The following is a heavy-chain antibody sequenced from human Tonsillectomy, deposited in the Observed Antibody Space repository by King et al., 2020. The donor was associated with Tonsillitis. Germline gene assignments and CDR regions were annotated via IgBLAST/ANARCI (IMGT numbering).Heavy chain of an antibody. V-gene: IGHV3-49*04. J-gene: IGHJ6*03. CDR2: IRSKAYGGTT. CDR3: TREGNYYDSSGYYYDYYYYYMDV. Sequence: QLVQSGGGLVQPGRSLRLSCTASGFTFGDYGMIWVRQAPGKGLEWVGFIRSKAYGGTTEDAASGKGRFTISRDDSKSIAYLQMNSLKTEDTAVYYCTREGNYYDSSGYYYDYYYYYMDVWGKGTTVTVSS. CDR1: GFTFGDYG. D-gene: IGHD3-22*01.